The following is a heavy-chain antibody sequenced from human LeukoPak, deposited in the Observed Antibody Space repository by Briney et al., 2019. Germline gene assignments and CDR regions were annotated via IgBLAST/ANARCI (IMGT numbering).Heavy chain of an antibody. D-gene: IGHD6-19*01. Sequence: GGSLRLSCAAPGYIFDNYAIKWVRQAPGKGLEWVSLISGDGGSTFYADSVRGRFTISRDNTRKSLSFQMSSLRSEDTALYYCGRESETSGWYDYWGQGTLVTVSS. CDR2: ISGDGGST. CDR3: GRESETSGWYDY. J-gene: IGHJ4*02. CDR1: GYIFDNYA. V-gene: IGHV3-43*02.